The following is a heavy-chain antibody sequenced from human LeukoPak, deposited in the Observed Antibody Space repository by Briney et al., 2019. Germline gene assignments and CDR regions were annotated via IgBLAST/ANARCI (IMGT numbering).Heavy chain of an antibody. Sequence: GGSLRLSCAASGFTLSSYSINWVRQAPGKGLEWVSYISSSSSTIYYADSVKGRFTISRDNAKNSLYLQMNSLRAEDTAVYYCARDRSGYSPGWFDPWGQGTLVTVSS. J-gene: IGHJ5*02. CDR1: GFTLSSYS. CDR2: ISSSSSTI. V-gene: IGHV3-48*04. CDR3: ARDRSGYSPGWFDP. D-gene: IGHD3-3*01.